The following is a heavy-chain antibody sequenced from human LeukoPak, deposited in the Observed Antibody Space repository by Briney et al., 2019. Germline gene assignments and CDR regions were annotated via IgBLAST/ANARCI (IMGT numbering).Heavy chain of an antibody. V-gene: IGHV3-30*02. CDR1: GFTFTRSA. CDR3: AKRWDSTWSYFDL. J-gene: IGHJ4*02. CDR2: IQYDGDNK. Sequence: PRGSLRLSCVAPGFTFTRSAMHWVCQGPGKGLEWVAFIQYDGDNKYSADSVKCRFTISRDDSQNTLYLQMNSLTVEDTAVYYCAKRWDSTWSYFDLWGQGTLVTVSS. D-gene: IGHD1-26*01.